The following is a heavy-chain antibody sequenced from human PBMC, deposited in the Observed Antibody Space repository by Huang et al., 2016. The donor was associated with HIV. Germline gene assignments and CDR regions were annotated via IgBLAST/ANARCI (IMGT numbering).Heavy chain of an antibody. CDR1: GGYFSHYY. CDR3: ARGHYDFSSGSSTGWYLDL. V-gene: IGHV4-34*02. J-gene: IGHJ2*01. Sequence: QVQLEQWGAGLLKPLETLFLTCAVDGGYFSHYYWTWIRQLPEKGLEWIGEIDSEGTTKYRASLNSRLFISRDTKRNQFYLKFDSMTAADTAIYYCARGHYDFSSGSSTGWYLDLWGRGTLVTVS. CDR2: IDSEGTT. D-gene: IGHD3-3*01.